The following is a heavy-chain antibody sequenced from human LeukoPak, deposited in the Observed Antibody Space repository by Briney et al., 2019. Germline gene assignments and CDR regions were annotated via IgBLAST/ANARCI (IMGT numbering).Heavy chain of an antibody. Sequence: PGGSLRLSCAASGFTFSSYSMNWVRQAPGKGLEWVSSVSSSSYIYYADSVKGRFTISRDNAKNSLYLQMNSLRAEDTAVYYCARDRSSGYSYEEAAFDIWGQGTMVTVSS. CDR3: ARDRSSGYSYEEAAFDI. CDR1: GFTFSSYS. J-gene: IGHJ3*02. CDR2: VSSSSYI. V-gene: IGHV3-21*01. D-gene: IGHD5-18*01.